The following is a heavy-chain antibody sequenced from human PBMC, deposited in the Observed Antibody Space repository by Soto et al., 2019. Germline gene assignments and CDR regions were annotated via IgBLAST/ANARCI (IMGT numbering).Heavy chain of an antibody. CDR3: TRGRTVRNYADDSSDYFYFFDY. V-gene: IGHV4-59*01. J-gene: IGHJ4*02. Sequence: PSETLSLTCTVSGDSISTFYWGWMRQSPGKELEWIGYVYYTGSTNYNPSLKRRVTVTVDRSKNQFSPKLTSANAADTAVYYCTRGRTVRNYADDSSDYFYFFDYWGQGTQVTVSS. CDR1: GDSISTFY. CDR2: VYYTGST. D-gene: IGHD3-22*01.